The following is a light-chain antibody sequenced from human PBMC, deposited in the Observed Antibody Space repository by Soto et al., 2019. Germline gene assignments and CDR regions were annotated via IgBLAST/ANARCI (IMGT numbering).Light chain of an antibody. V-gene: IGKV3-20*01. CDR1: QSVSSSY. CDR2: GAS. CDR3: QQYGSSRGT. J-gene: IGKJ1*01. Sequence: IVWTHSPGTLSWSPGERATLSCRASQSVSSSYLAWYQQTPGQAPRLLIYGASSRATSIPDRFSGSGSGSDFTLTISRLEPEDFAVYYCQQYGSSRGTFGQGTKVDIK.